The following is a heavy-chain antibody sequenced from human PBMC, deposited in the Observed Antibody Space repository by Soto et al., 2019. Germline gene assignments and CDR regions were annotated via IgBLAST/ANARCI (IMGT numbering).Heavy chain of an antibody. CDR2: IDHSGST. CDR3: ASMPLSYCVGGGCPRDLPNYSYYYYLDV. D-gene: IGHD2-15*01. Sequence: SETLCLTCTVSGGSISSGGYYWSWIRQPPGKGLEWIGNIDHSGSTSYNPSLKSRLIISVDTSKNQFSLKLSSVTAADTAVYYCASMPLSYCVGGGCPRDLPNYSYYYYLDVWGKGTTVTVSS. J-gene: IGHJ6*03. V-gene: IGHV4-31*03. CDR1: GGSISSGGYY.